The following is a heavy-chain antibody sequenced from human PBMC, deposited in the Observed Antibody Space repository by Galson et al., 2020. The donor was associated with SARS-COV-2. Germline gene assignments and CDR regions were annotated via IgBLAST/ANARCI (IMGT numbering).Heavy chain of an antibody. D-gene: IGHD1-26*01. V-gene: IGHV3-15*01. CDR2: IKSNTDGGTT. Sequence: GESLKISCAASGFTFSNAWMSWVRQAPGKGLEWVGRIKSNTDGGTTDYAAPVKGRFTISRDDSKNTLYLQMNSLKTEDTAVYYCTIDGSDSGSYYYYYYYGMDVWGQGTTVTVSS. CDR3: TIDGSDSGSYYYYYYYGMDV. J-gene: IGHJ6*02. CDR1: GFTFSNAW.